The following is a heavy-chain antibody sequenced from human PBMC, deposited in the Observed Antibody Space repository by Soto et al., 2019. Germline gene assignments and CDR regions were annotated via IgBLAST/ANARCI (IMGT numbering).Heavy chain of an antibody. J-gene: IGHJ3*02. Sequence: EASVKVSCKASGGTFSSYAISWVRQAPGQGLEWMGGIIPIFGTANYAQKFQGRVTITADESTSTAYMELSSLRSEDTAVYYCARVTYYDSSGYGPTAGAFDIWGQGTMVTVSS. CDR3: ARVTYYDSSGYGPTAGAFDI. CDR1: GGTFSSYA. CDR2: IIPIFGTA. D-gene: IGHD3-22*01. V-gene: IGHV1-69*13.